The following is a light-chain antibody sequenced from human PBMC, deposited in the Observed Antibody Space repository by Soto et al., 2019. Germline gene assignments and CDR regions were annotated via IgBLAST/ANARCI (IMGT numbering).Light chain of an antibody. CDR1: KGLKF. J-gene: IGKJ5*01. V-gene: IGKV1-12*01. Sequence: NQVSHSTSSVSASVGDTVTITCRASKGLKFLAWYQQKPGKAPRLLIYEATSLQSGVPPRFSGSGSVTVFTLTISTPQPGSFTTYQCLPVSSFLAPFGQGTRLEIK. CDR2: EAT. CDR3: LPVSSFLAP.